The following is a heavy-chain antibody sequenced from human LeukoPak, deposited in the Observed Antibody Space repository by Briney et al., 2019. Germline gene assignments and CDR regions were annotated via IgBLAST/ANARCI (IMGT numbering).Heavy chain of an antibody. CDR3: ARYSHLGGFGY. Sequence: SETLSLTCAVYGGSFSGYYWSWIRQPPGKGLEWIGEINHSGSTNYNPSLKSRFTISVDTSKNQFSLKLSSVTAADTAVYYCARYSHLGGFGYWGQGTLVTVSS. J-gene: IGHJ4*02. D-gene: IGHD6-13*01. V-gene: IGHV4-34*01. CDR1: GGSFSGYY. CDR2: INHSGST.